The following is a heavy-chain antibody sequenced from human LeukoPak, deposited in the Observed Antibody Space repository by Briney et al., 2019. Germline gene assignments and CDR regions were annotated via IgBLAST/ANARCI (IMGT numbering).Heavy chain of an antibody. CDR2: ISAYNGNT. CDR1: GYTFTSYG. D-gene: IGHD1-26*01. CDR3: ARDREGATTPDY. J-gene: IGHJ4*02. V-gene: IGHV1-18*01. Sequence: ASVKVSCKASGYTFTSYGISSVRQAPGQGLEWMGWISAYNGNTNYAQKFQGRVSMTTDTSTSTAYIELRSLRSDDTAVYYCARDREGATTPDYWGQGTLVTVSS.